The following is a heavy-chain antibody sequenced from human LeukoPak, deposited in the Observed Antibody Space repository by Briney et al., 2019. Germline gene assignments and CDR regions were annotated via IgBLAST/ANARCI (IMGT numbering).Heavy chain of an antibody. V-gene: IGHV1-2*02. CDR2: INPDSGGT. D-gene: IGHD1-26*01. CDR3: ARRETNTQWGFDY. J-gene: IGHJ4*02. Sequence: ASVKVSCKASAYTFTGYYMHWVRQAPGQGLEWMGWINPDSGGTNYAQKFQGRVTMTRDTSISTAYMEVNSLRSDDTAVYYCARRETNTQWGFDYWGQGTLVTVSS. CDR1: AYTFTGYY.